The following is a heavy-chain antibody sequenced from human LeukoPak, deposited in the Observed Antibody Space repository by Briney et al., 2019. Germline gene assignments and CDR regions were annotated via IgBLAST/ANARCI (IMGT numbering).Heavy chain of an antibody. CDR2: INSDGSGT. CDR3: ARVGDSSGNFDY. J-gene: IGHJ4*02. CDR1: GFTFSSYW. V-gene: IGHV3-74*01. Sequence: GESLRLSCAASGFTFSSYWMHWVRQAPGKGLVWVSRINSDGSGTSYADSVKGRFTISRDNAKNTLYLQMNSLRAEDTAVYYCARVGDSSGNFDYWGQGTLVTVSS. D-gene: IGHD3-22*01.